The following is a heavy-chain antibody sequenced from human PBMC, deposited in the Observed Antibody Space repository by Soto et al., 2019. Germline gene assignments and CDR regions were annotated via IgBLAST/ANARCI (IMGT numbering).Heavy chain of an antibody. CDR2: ISYDGSNK. D-gene: IGHD1-26*01. CDR3: ANLWELLENPIDY. J-gene: IGHJ4*02. Sequence: WGSLRLSCAASGFTFSSYGMHWVRQAPGKGLEWVAVISYDGSNKYYADSVKGRFTISRDNSKNTLYLQMNSLRAEDTAVYCWANLWELLENPIDYWGQGTLVSV. V-gene: IGHV3-30*18. CDR1: GFTFSSYG.